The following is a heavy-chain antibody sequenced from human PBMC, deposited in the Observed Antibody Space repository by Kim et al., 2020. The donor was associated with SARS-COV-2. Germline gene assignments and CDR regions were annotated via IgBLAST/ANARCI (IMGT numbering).Heavy chain of an antibody. Sequence: TPSLKRRVTISVDRAKNQFSLQLSAVTAADTAGYYCARGYGSGSPYGMDVWGQGTTVTVSS. CDR3: ARGYGSGSPYGMDV. J-gene: IGHJ6*02. D-gene: IGHD3-10*01. V-gene: IGHV4-30-2*01.